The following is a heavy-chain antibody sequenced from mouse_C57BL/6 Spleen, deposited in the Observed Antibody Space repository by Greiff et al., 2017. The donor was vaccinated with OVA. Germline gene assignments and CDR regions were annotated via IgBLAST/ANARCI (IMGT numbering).Heavy chain of an antibody. Sequence: QVQLQQPGAELVMPGASVKLSCKASGYTFTSYWMHWVKQRPGQGLEWIGEIDPSDSYTNYNQKFKGKSTLTVDKSSSTAYMQLSSLTSEDSAVYYCARGGDYDYGSSRDYAMDYWGQGASVTVSS. V-gene: IGHV1-69*01. CDR2: IDPSDSYT. CDR3: ARGGDYDYGSSRDYAMDY. D-gene: IGHD1-1*01. J-gene: IGHJ4*01. CDR1: GYTFTSYW.